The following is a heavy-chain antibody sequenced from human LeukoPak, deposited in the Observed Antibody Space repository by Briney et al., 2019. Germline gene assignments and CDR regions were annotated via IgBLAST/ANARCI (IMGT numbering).Heavy chain of an antibody. CDR3: ASFYGSGSHNPYYYYMDV. D-gene: IGHD3-10*01. CDR2: IYYSGTT. CDR1: GGSISNSFYY. J-gene: IGHJ6*03. V-gene: IGHV4-39*01. Sequence: PSETLSLTCTVSGGSISNSFYYWGWVHQPPGKGLEWVGHIYYSGTTYYNPSLKSRVTIYVDTSKSQFSLKLTSVTATDTAVYYCASFYGSGSHNPYYYYMDVWGKGTTVTVSS.